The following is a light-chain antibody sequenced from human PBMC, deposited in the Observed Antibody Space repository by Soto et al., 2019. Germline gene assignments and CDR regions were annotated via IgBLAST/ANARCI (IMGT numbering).Light chain of an antibody. J-gene: IGKJ1*01. CDR1: QSVSSN. CDR3: QQYNNWPRT. CDR2: VAS. V-gene: IGKV3-15*01. Sequence: EIVLTQSPATLSVSPGERATLSCRASQSVSSNLAWYQQKPGQAPRLLTYVASTRATGIPARSSGSGSGTEFTLTISSLHSEDFAVYYCQQYNNWPRTFGQGTKV.